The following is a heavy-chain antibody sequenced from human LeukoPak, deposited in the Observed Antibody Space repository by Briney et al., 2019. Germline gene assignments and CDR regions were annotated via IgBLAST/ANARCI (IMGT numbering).Heavy chain of an antibody. V-gene: IGHV1-69*06. CDR1: GGTFSSYA. J-gene: IGHJ6*03. CDR3: ARVLSGSGSLYYYYYYMDV. D-gene: IGHD6-19*01. Sequence: SVKASCKASGGTFSSYAISWVRQAPGQGLEWMGGIIPIFGTANYAQKFQGRVTITADKSTSTAYMELSSLRSEDTAVYYCARVLSGSGSLYYYYYYMDVWGKGATVTISS. CDR2: IIPIFGTA.